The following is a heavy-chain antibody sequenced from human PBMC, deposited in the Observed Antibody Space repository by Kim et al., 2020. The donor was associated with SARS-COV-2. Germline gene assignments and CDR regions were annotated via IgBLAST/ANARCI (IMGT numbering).Heavy chain of an antibody. CDR2: INADSGGT. J-gene: IGHJ4*02. Sequence: ASVKVSCKASGYTFTDYYIHWVRQAPGQGLEWMGWINADSGGTNCAQKFQGGVTMTRDTSISTAYMDLSRLRSNDTAVYFCARGGRGYYDYWGQGTLVTVSS. CDR1: GYTFTDYY. V-gene: IGHV1-2*02. CDR3: ARGGRGYYDY. D-gene: IGHD5-18*01.